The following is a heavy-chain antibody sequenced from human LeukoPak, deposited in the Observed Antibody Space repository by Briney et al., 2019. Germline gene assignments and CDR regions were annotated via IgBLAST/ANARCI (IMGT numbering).Heavy chain of an antibody. J-gene: IGHJ5*02. V-gene: IGHV3-53*01. CDR1: GFTVSNNY. CDR2: IYSAGGT. D-gene: IGHD4/OR15-4a*01. Sequence: GGSLRLSCAASGFTVSNNYMSWVRRAAGKGLEWVALIYSAGGTYYADSVKGRFTISRDNSKNTLHLQMNSLRAEDTAVYYCVRNSGELGAWGQGTLVAVSS. CDR3: VRNSGELGA.